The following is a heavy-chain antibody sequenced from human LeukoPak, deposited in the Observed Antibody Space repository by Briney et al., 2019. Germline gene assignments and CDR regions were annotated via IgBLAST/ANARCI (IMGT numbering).Heavy chain of an antibody. V-gene: IGHV3-23*01. J-gene: IGHJ4*02. CDR1: GFTFSSYA. Sequence: PGGSLRLSCAASGFTFSSYAMSWVRQAPGKGLEWVSAISGSGGSTYYADSVKGRFTISRDNSKNTLYLQMNSLRAEDTAVYYCAKSPCSSTSCYGPPDYWGQGTLVTVSS. CDR3: AKSPCSSTSCYGPPDY. CDR2: ISGSGGST. D-gene: IGHD2-2*01.